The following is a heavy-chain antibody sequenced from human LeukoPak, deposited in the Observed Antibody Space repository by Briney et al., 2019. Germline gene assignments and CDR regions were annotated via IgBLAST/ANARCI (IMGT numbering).Heavy chain of an antibody. D-gene: IGHD5-18*01. J-gene: IGHJ6*03. CDR3: ARDVQLWSPYYYMDV. CDR1: GYTFTGYY. V-gene: IGHV1-2*02. CDR2: INPNSGGT. Sequence: ASVKVSCKASGYTFTGYYMHWVRQAPGQGLEWMGWINPNSGGTNYAQKFQGRDTMTRDTSISTAYMELSRLRSDDTAVYYCARDVQLWSPYYYMDVWGKGTTVTVSS.